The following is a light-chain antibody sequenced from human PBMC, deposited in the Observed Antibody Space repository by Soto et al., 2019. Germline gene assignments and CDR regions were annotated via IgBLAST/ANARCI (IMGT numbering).Light chain of an antibody. Sequence: EMVLTQSPGTLSLSPGERATLSCRASQSVSSSYLAWYQQKPGQAHRLLIYDASSRATGIPDRFSGSGSGTDFTLTISRLEPDDFAVYYCQQYGGSPRTVGQGTKVEIK. J-gene: IGKJ1*01. CDR2: DAS. V-gene: IGKV3-20*01. CDR3: QQYGGSPRT. CDR1: QSVSSSY.